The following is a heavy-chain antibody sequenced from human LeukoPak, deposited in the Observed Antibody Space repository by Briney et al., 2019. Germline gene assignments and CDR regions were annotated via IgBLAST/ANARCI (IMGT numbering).Heavy chain of an antibody. J-gene: IGHJ4*02. D-gene: IGHD2-15*01. CDR2: IVVGSGNT. CDR1: GFTFTSSA. V-gene: IGHV1-58*02. CDR3: AAIDCSGGSCYLGGFGY. Sequence: SVKVSCKASGFTFTSSAMQWVRQARGQRLEWIGWIVVGSGNTNYAQKFQERVTITRDMSTSTAYMELSSLRSEDTAVYYCAAIDCSGGSCYLGGFGYWGQGTLVTVSS.